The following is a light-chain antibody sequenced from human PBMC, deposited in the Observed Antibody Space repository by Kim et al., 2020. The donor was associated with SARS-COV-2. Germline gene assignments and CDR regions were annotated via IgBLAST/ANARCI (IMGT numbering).Light chain of an antibody. CDR3: QQYNDWPPAYT. CDR1: QSVTNN. J-gene: IGKJ2*01. Sequence: EIVMTQSPATLSVSPGQKATLSCRASQSVTNNLAWYQQKRGQAPRLLIYGASTMASGIPARFSGSGSGTEFTLTISNLESEDFAIYYWQQYNDWPPAYTCGQGTKLEI. CDR2: GAS. V-gene: IGKV3-15*01.